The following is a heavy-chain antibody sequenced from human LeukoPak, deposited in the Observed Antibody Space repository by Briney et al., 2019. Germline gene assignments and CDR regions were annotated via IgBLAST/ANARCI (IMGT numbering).Heavy chain of an antibody. J-gene: IGHJ4*02. CDR2: IYHSGIT. V-gene: IGHV4-30-4*08. CDR1: GGSISSGDYY. Sequence: SQTLSLTCTVSGGSISSGDYYWSWIRQPPGKGPEWIGHIYHSGITYYNPSLKSRVTFLVDTSKNQFYLKVNSVTGAETPVYHCARPREYSSRWYYFDYWAREPWSPSLQ. D-gene: IGHD6-13*01. CDR3: ARPREYSSRWYYFDY.